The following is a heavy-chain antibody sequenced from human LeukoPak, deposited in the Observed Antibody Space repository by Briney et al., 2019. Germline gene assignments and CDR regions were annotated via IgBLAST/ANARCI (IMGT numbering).Heavy chain of an antibody. V-gene: IGHV3-9*01. CDR2: ISWNSGSI. J-gene: IGHJ4*02. CDR1: GFTFDDYA. Sequence: GGSLRLSCAASGFTFDDYAMHWVRQAPGKGLEWVSGISWNSGSIGYADSVKGRFTISRDNAKNSLYLQMNSLRAEDTAVYYCARQPSTVTTIRSGLDYWGQGTLVTVSS. D-gene: IGHD4-17*01. CDR3: ARQPSTVTTIRSGLDY.